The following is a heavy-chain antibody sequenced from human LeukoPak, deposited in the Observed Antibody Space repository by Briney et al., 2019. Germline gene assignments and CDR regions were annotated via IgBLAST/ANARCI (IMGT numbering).Heavy chain of an antibody. D-gene: IGHD2-8*01. J-gene: IGHJ4*02. V-gene: IGHV3-21*01. CDR1: EFTFSSYS. CDR3: ARDMEIGYCTNGVCSPGSFDY. Sequence: PGGSLRLSCAASEFTFSSYSMNWVRQAPGKGLEWVSSISSSSSYIYYADSVKGRFTISRDNAKNSLYLQMNSLRAEDTAVYYCARDMEIGYCTNGVCSPGSFDYWGQGTLVTVSS. CDR2: ISSSSSYI.